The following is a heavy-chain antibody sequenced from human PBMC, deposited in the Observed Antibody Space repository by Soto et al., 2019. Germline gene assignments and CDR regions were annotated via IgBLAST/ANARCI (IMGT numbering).Heavy chain of an antibody. CDR1: GFTFSSYS. V-gene: IGHV3-48*01. CDR3: ARDLNSGLFDY. D-gene: IGHD2-15*01. Sequence: ESGGGLVQPGGSLRLSCAASGFTFSSYSMNWVRQAPGKGLEWVSYISSSSSTIYYADSVKGRFTISRDNAKNSLYLQMNSLRAEDTAVYYCARDLNSGLFDYWGQGTLVTVSS. J-gene: IGHJ4*02. CDR2: ISSSSSTI.